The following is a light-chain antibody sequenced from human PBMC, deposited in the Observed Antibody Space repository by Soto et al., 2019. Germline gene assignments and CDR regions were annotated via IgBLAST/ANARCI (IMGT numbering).Light chain of an antibody. V-gene: IGKV1-33*01. CDR1: EDVSDY. J-gene: IGKJ4*01. CDR2: DAS. CDR3: QLYKNVILT. Sequence: DIKMTQSPSSLSASVGDSVTLTYQASEDVSDYVNWYQQKPGRAPKLLIYDASKLETGVPSRFSGSGSGTDFSFTIRDLQPEDFATYYCQLYKNVILTFGGGTRVDI.